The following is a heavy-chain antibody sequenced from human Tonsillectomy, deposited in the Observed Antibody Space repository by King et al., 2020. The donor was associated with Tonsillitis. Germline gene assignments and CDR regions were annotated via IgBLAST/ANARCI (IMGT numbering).Heavy chain of an antibody. J-gene: IGHJ3*02. V-gene: IGHV4-59*08. CDR2: IYYSGST. CDR1: GGSISSYY. Sequence: QLQESGPGLVKPSETLSLTCTVSGGSISSYYWSWIRQPPGKGLEWNGFIYYSGSTNYNPSLKSRVTISVDMSKRQFSLKLSSVTASDTAMYYCAVGWSHCNYVAAFNIWGQGTTVTVSS. D-gene: IGHD4-11*01. CDR3: AVGWSHCNYVAAFNI.